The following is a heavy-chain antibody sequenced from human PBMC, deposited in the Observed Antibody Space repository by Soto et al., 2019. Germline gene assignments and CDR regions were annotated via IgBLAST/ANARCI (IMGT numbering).Heavy chain of an antibody. CDR3: ARDSKRGYSGYDKLDY. J-gene: IGHJ4*02. V-gene: IGHV4-59*01. CDR2: IYYSGST. D-gene: IGHD5-12*01. CDR1: GGSISSYY. Sequence: SETLSLTCTVSGGSISSYYWSWIRQPPGKGLEWIGYIYYSGSTNSNPSLKSRVTISVDTSKNQFSLKLSSVTAADTAVYYCARDSKRGYSGYDKLDYWGRGTLVTVSS.